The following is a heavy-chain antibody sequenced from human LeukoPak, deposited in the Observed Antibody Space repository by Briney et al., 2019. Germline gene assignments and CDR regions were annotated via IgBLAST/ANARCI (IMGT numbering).Heavy chain of an antibody. CDR2: ISSSSSYI. V-gene: IGHV3-21*01. D-gene: IGHD3-9*01. J-gene: IGHJ4*02. Sequence: GGSLRLSCAASGFTFSSYSMSWVRQAPGKGLEWVSSISSSSSYIYYADSVKGRFTISRDNAKNSLYLQMNSLRAEDTAVYYCARDRYGRPMGYYFDYWGQGTLVTVSS. CDR3: ARDRYGRPMGYYFDY. CDR1: GFTFSSYS.